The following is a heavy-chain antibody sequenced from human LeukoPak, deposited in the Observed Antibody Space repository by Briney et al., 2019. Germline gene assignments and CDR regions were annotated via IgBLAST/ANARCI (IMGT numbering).Heavy chain of an antibody. Sequence: SQTLSLTRAISGDSVSSNSAAWNWIRQSPSRGLEWLGRTYYRSKWSNNYAVSVRGRITINPDTSKNQLFLQLNSVTPEDTAVYYCARGRPLVGATQNAFDIWGQGTMVTVSS. CDR1: GDSVSSNSAA. J-gene: IGHJ3*02. D-gene: IGHD1-26*01. CDR2: TYYRSKWSN. V-gene: IGHV6-1*01. CDR3: ARGRPLVGATQNAFDI.